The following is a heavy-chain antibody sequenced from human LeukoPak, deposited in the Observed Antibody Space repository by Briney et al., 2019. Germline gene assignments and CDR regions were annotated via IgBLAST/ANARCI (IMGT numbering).Heavy chain of an antibody. J-gene: IGHJ4*02. Sequence: GGSLRLSCAASGFTFSSYDMHWVRQATGKGLEWVSAIGTAGDTYYPGSVKGRFTISRENAKNSLYLQMNSLRAGDTAVYYCARGRGSYCSGGSCYSGYFDYGGQGTLVTVSS. CDR3: ARGRGSYCSGGSCYSGYFDY. CDR2: IGTAGDT. CDR1: GFTFSSYD. D-gene: IGHD2-15*01. V-gene: IGHV3-13*01.